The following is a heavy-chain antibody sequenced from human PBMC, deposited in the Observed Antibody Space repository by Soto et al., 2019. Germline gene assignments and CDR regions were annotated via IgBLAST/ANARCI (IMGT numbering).Heavy chain of an antibody. V-gene: IGHV1-69*01. Sequence: QVQLVQSGAEVKKPGSSVKVSCKASGGTFSSYAISWVRQAPGQGLEWMGGIIPIFGTANYAQKFQGRVTITADESTSTAYMELSSLRSEDTAVYYCASPYYYDSSGYHYWFDYWGQGTLVTVSS. CDR2: IIPIFGTA. D-gene: IGHD3-22*01. CDR3: ASPYYYDSSGYHYWFDY. CDR1: GGTFSSYA. J-gene: IGHJ4*02.